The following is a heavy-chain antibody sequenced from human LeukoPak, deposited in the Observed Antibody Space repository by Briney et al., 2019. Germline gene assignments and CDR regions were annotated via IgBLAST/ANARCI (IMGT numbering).Heavy chain of an antibody. CDR3: AKCGRGYGDVRDAFDI. CDR1: GFTFSSYA. V-gene: IGHV3-23*01. Sequence: GGSLRLSCAASGFTFSSYAMSWVRQAPGKGLEWVSAISGSGGSTYYADSVKGRFTISRDNSKNTLYLQMNSLRAEDTAVYYCAKCGRGYGDVRDAFDIWGQGTMVTVSS. CDR2: ISGSGGST. D-gene: IGHD4-17*01. J-gene: IGHJ3*02.